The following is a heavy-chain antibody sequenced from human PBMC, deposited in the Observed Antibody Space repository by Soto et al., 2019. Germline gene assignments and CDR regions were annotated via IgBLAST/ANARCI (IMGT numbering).Heavy chain of an antibody. V-gene: IGHV4-59*01. CDR2: IYYSGST. Sequence: QVQLQESGPGLVKPSETLSLTCTVSGGSISSYYWSWIRQPPGKGLEWIGYIYYSGSTNYNPSLKSRVTISVDTSKNQFSLKLSSVTAADTAVYYCARYAFPYYFDHWGQGTLVTVSS. CDR1: GGSISSYY. D-gene: IGHD2-2*01. CDR3: ARYAFPYYFDH. J-gene: IGHJ4*02.